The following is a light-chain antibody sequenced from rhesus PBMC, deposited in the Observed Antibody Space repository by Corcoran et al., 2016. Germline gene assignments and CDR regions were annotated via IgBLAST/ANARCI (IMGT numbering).Light chain of an antibody. CDR1: ENVNNY. V-gene: IGKV1-74*01. Sequence: DIQMTQSPSSLSASVGDRVTITCRASENVNNYLNWYQQKPGKAPKLLIDKASPLKSGVPSRFSGSGSGTDYTFTISSLQPEDVATYYCQHGYGTPYSFGQGTKVEIK. CDR2: KAS. CDR3: QHGYGTPYS. J-gene: IGKJ2*01.